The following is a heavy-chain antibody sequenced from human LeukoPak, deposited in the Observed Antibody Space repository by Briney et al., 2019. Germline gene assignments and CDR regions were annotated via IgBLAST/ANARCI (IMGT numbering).Heavy chain of an antibody. Sequence: ASVKVSCKASGYTFTCYYMHWVRQAPGQGLEWMGWINPNSGGTNYAQKFQGRVTMTRDTSISTAYMELSRLRSDDTAVYYCARDQDVVVVAATPTFDPWGQGTLVTVSS. CDR3: ARDQDVVVVAATPTFDP. J-gene: IGHJ5*02. CDR2: INPNSGGT. V-gene: IGHV1-2*02. CDR1: GYTFTCYY. D-gene: IGHD2-15*01.